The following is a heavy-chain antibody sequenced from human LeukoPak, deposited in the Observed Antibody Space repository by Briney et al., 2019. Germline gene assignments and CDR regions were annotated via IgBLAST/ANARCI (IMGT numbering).Heavy chain of an antibody. J-gene: IGHJ4*02. D-gene: IGHD4-17*01. V-gene: IGHV3-73*01. Sequence: GGSLRLSCAASGFTFRNYWMHWVRQASGKGLEWVGRIRTKANSYATTYAASVKGRFTISRDDSKNTAYLQMNSLKTEDTAVYYCTSTVTTYIDYWGQGTLVTVSS. CDR2: IRTKANSYAT. CDR1: GFTFRNYW. CDR3: TSTVTTYIDY.